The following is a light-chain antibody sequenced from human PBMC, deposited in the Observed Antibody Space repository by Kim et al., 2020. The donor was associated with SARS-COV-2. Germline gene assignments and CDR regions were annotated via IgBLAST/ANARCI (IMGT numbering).Light chain of an antibody. CDR3: QQYYSTPFT. V-gene: IGKV4-1*01. CDR1: QSVLYSPNNKNY. J-gene: IGKJ3*01. Sequence: DIVMTQSPDSLAVSLGERATINCKSSQSVLYSPNNKNYLAWYQQKPGQPLKLLIYWASTRESGVPDRFSGSGSGTDFTLTISSLQAEDVAVYYCQQYYSTPFTFGPGTKVDIK. CDR2: WAS.